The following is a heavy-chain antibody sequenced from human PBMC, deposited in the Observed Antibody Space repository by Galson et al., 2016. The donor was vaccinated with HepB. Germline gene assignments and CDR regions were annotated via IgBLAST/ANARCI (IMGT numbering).Heavy chain of an antibody. Sequence: SLRLSCAASGFTFSSYGMHWVRQAPGKGLEWVAVISYDGVNDFYADSVKGRFTISRDNSKNTLFLQMNSLRIEDTAVYYCARGPTGDEPSSYGYGFDYWGQGTLVTVSS. CDR2: ISYDGVND. J-gene: IGHJ4*02. D-gene: IGHD5-18*01. CDR1: GFTFSSYG. V-gene: IGHV3-30*03. CDR3: ARGPTGDEPSSYGYGFDY.